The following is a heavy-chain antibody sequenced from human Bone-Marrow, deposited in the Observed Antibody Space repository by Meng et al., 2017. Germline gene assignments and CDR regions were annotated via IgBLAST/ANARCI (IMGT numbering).Heavy chain of an antibody. CDR2: VYHNGNT. CDR1: GGSISSNTW. Sequence: SETLSLTCGVSGGSISSNTWWCWVRQPPGKGLEWFGEVYHNGNTNYNPSIKSRVTISVDNTKNQFSLRLNAVTAADTAVYYCERVGGGYGIYYFDYWGQGTMVTVSS. V-gene: IGHV4-4*02. CDR3: ERVGGGYGIYYFDY. D-gene: IGHD3-22*01. J-gene: IGHJ4*02.